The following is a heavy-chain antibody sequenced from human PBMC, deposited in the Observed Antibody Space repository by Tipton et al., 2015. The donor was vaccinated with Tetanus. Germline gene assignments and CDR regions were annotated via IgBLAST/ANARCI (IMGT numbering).Heavy chain of an antibody. J-gene: IGHJ5*02. V-gene: IGHV3-30*04. CDR3: AKDAAAAGTRWFDP. Sequence: SLRLSCAASGFTFSSYAMHWVRQAPGKGLEWVAVISYDGSNKYYADSVKGRFTISRDNAKNSLYLQMNSLRAEDTALYYCAKDAAAAGTRWFDPWGQGTLVTVSS. CDR1: GFTFSSYA. CDR2: ISYDGSNK. D-gene: IGHD6-13*01.